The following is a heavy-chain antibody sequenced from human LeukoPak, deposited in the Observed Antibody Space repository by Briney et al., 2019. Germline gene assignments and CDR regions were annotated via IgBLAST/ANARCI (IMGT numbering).Heavy chain of an antibody. CDR1: GYTFTSFG. CDR2: ISAYNGNT. CDR3: AGIKGLNNWFDP. J-gene: IGHJ5*02. D-gene: IGHD5/OR15-5a*01. Sequence: GASVKVSCKASGYTFTSFGISWVRQAPGQGLDWMGWISAYNGNTNYAQKLQGRVTMTTDTSTSTAYMELRSLRSDDTAVYYCAGIKGLNNWFDPWGQGTLVTVSS. V-gene: IGHV1-18*01.